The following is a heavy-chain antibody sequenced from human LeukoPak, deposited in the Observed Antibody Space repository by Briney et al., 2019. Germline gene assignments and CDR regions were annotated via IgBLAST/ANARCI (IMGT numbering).Heavy chain of an antibody. Sequence: GGSLRLSCAASGFTFNYYAMNWVRQAPGKGLEWVSTISGSGGNTYYADSVKGRFTISRDNSKNTLYLQMNSLRAEDTAIYYCAKDSPPTVTTPWLTLDYWGQGTLVTVSS. CDR3: AKDSPPTVTTPWLTLDY. D-gene: IGHD4-17*01. CDR1: GFTFNYYA. J-gene: IGHJ4*02. CDR2: ISGSGGNT. V-gene: IGHV3-23*01.